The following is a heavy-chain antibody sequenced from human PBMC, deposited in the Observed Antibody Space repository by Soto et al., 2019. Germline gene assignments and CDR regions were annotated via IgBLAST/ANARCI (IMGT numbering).Heavy chain of an antibody. J-gene: IGHJ4*02. V-gene: IGHV3-9*01. D-gene: IGHD3-16*02. CDR3: VKDRITFGGLIARGFDS. Sequence: EVQLVQSGGGLVQPGRSLTLSCAASGFTFDDYGMHWVRQVPGKGLEWVSGISWNSVNIGYAYSVKGRFTISRDNAKNSLYVQMNSLRAEDTALYYCVKDRITFGGLIARGFDSWGQGTLVSVSS. CDR1: GFTFDDYG. CDR2: ISWNSVNI.